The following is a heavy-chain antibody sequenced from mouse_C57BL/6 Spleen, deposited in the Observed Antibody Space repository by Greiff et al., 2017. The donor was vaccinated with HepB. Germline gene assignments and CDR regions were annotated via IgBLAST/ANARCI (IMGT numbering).Heavy chain of an antibody. CDR3: TGNGSSDGFAY. CDR2: IRNKANNNAT. D-gene: IGHD1-1*01. V-gene: IGHV6-6*01. J-gene: IGHJ3*01. Sequence: DVKLVESGGGLVQPGGSMKLSCAASGFTFSDAWMDWVRQSPEKGLEWVAEIRNKANNNATYYAESVKGRFTISRDYSKRRFYLQINRLRAEATGNYYCTGNGSSDGFAYWGQGTLVTVSA. CDR1: GFTFSDAW.